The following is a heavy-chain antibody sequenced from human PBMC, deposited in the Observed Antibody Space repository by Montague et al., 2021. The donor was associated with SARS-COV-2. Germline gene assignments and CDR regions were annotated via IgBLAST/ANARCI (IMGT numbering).Heavy chain of an antibody. D-gene: IGHD6-19*01. J-gene: IGHJ4*02. CDR2: IYSSGST. V-gene: IGHV4-61*02. CDR3: ARETYTSGWFQQFDY. CDR1: GGSIRSGSYY. Sequence: TLSLTCTVSGGSIRSGSYYWSWIRQPAGKGLEWIGRIYSSGSTNYNPSLKSRVTMSVDTSKNQFSLKVSSVTAADKAVYYCARETYTSGWFQQFDYWGQGTLVTVSS.